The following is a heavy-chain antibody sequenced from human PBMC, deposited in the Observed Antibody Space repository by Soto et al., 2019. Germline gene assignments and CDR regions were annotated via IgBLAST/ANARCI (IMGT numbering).Heavy chain of an antibody. Sequence: GESLKISCAASGFTFSSYSMNWVRQAPGKGLEWVSYISSSSSTIYYADSVKGRFTISRDNAKNSLYLQMNSLRAEDTAVYYCARERSTVTTAEYFQHWGQGTLVTVSS. D-gene: IGHD4-17*01. V-gene: IGHV3-48*04. CDR2: ISSSSSTI. CDR3: ARERSTVTTAEYFQH. CDR1: GFTFSSYS. J-gene: IGHJ1*01.